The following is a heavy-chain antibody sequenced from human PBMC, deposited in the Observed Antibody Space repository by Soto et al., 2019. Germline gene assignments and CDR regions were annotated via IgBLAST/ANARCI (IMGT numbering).Heavy chain of an antibody. D-gene: IGHD1-1*01. Sequence: LRLSCEGSGFTFSDYYISWIRQAPGKGLEWISYSSNSGTFSRYADSVKGRFSISRDNTKNLLYLQMNSLIAEDTAVYYCARSGDNYNRLDYWGQGTPVPVSS. CDR2: SSNSGTFS. CDR1: GFTFSDYY. CDR3: ARSGDNYNRLDY. J-gene: IGHJ4*02. V-gene: IGHV3-11*06.